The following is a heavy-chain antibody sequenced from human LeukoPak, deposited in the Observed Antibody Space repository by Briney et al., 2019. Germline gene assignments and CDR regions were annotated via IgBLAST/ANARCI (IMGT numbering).Heavy chain of an antibody. CDR2: IIPIFGTA. D-gene: IGHD3-22*01. V-gene: IGHV1-69*13. Sequence: ASGKVSCKASGGTFSSYAISWVRQAPGQGREWRGGIIPIFGTANYAQKFQGRVTITADESTSTAYMELSSLRSEDTAVYYCASPNPKGTYYYDMGINAFDISGQGTMATVPS. CDR1: GGTFSSYA. CDR3: ASPNPKGTYYYDMGINAFDI. J-gene: IGHJ3*02.